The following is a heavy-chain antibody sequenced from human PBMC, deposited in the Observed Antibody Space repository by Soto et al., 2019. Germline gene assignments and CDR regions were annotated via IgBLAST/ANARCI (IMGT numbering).Heavy chain of an antibody. CDR2: IDVGSGNA. CDR1: GFTFSTSA. V-gene: IGHV1-58*01. D-gene: IGHD3-22*01. Sequence: ASVKVSCKTSGFTFSTSAVHWVRQARGHRLQWIGWIDVGSGNANYAQMLQERVTISRDMSTSTAYMELSSLRPEDTAVYYCARARFVYDSSGYSSWFFGQAITRSIWFDPWGQGTLVTVSS. J-gene: IGHJ5*02. CDR3: ARARFVYDSSGYSSWFFGQAITRSIWFDP.